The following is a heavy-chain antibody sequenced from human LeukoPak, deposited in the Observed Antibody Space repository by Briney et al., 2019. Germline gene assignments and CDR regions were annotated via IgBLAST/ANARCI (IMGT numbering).Heavy chain of an antibody. J-gene: IGHJ6*02. Sequence: PGGSLRLSCAASGFTFSSYAMSWVRQAPGKGLEWVSAISGSGGSTYYADSVKGRFTISRDNSKNTLYLQMSSLRAEDTAVYYCAKGTGYPNTRMDVWGQGTTVTVSS. CDR1: GFTFSSYA. V-gene: IGHV3-23*01. CDR3: AKGTGYPNTRMDV. CDR2: ISGSGGST. D-gene: IGHD3/OR15-3a*01.